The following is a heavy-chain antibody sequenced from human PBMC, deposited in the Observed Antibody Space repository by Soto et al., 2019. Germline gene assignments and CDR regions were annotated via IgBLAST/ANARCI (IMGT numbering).Heavy chain of an antibody. V-gene: IGHV3-15*07. CDR2: IKSKTDGGTT. CDR1: GFTFSNAW. Sequence: GGSLRLSCAASGFTFSNAWMNWVRQAPGKGLEWVGCIKSKTDGGTTDYAAPVKGRFTISRDDSKNTLYLQMNSLKTEDTAVYYCTTTIVRQWIQLWNSFDYWGQGTLVTVSS. J-gene: IGHJ4*02. CDR3: TTTIVRQWIQLWNSFDY. D-gene: IGHD5-18*01.